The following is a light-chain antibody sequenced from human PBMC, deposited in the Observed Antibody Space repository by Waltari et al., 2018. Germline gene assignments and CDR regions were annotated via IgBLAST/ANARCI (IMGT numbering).Light chain of an antibody. CDR2: EVN. CDR3: SSYADMKTVA. Sequence: QSALTQPPSASGSPGQSVTISCMGTSSDVGLYNYVSWYQQYPGKAPKLLIYEVNKRPSGVPDRFSGSKSGNTASLTVAGLQAEDEADYYCSSYADMKTVAFGGGTKLTVL. J-gene: IGLJ2*01. V-gene: IGLV2-8*01. CDR1: SSDVGLYNY.